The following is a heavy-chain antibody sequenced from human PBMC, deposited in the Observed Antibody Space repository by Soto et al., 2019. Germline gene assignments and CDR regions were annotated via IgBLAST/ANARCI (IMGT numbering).Heavy chain of an antibody. CDR3: ASDDGSGWSDFDY. Sequence: LSLTCTVSGGSISSYYWSWIRQPAAKGLEWIGRIYTSGSTNYNPSLKSRVTMSVDTSKNQFSLKLSSVTAADTAVYYCASDDGSGWSDFDYWGQGTLVTVSS. D-gene: IGHD6-19*01. J-gene: IGHJ4*02. CDR2: IYTSGST. CDR1: GGSISSYY. V-gene: IGHV4-4*07.